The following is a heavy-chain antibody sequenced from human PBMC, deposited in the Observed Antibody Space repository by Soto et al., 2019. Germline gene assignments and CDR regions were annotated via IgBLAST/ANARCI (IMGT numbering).Heavy chain of an antibody. J-gene: IGHJ4*02. Sequence: SETLSLTCTVSGGSISSGGYYWSWIRQHPGKGLEWIGYIYYSGSTYYNPSLKSRVTISVDTSKNQSSLKLSSVTAADTAVYYCARTGLTGYPKPYYFDYWGQGTLVTVS. CDR1: GGSISSGGYY. CDR2: IYYSGST. V-gene: IGHV4-31*03. CDR3: ARTGLTGYPKPYYFDY. D-gene: IGHD3-9*01.